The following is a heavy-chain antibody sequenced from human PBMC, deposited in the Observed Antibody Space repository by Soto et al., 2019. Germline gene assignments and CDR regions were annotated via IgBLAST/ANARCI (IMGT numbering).Heavy chain of an antibody. J-gene: IGHJ4*02. Sequence: SSVKVSCQASGGTFSRHPIHAVRLAPGQGLEWMGGIIPIFGTANYAQKFQGRVTITADESTSTAYMELSSLRSEDTAVYYCARANKKQLWSDYWGQGTLVTASS. V-gene: IGHV1-69*13. CDR3: ARANKKQLWSDY. D-gene: IGHD5-18*01. CDR2: IIPIFGTA. CDR1: GGTFSRHP.